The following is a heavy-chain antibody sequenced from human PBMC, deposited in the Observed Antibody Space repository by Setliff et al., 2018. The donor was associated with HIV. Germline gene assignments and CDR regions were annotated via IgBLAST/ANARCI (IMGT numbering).Heavy chain of an antibody. CDR1: GFTFSSYS. D-gene: IGHD1-26*01. V-gene: IGHV3-48*01. J-gene: IGHJ4*02. CDR2: ISGSSSTI. Sequence: PSETLSLSCAASGFTFSSYSMNWVRQAPGKGLEWVSYISGSSSTIDYADSVKGRFTISRDNAKNSLYLQMNSLTAEDMAIYYCTRDPVGAVLSYFDYWGQGSLVTVSS. CDR3: TRDPVGAVLSYFDY.